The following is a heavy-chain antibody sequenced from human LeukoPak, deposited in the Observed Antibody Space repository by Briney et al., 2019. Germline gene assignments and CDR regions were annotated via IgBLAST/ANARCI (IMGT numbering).Heavy chain of an antibody. CDR2: ISGSGGST. Sequence: PGGSLRLSCAASGFTFSSYAMSWVRQAPGKGLEWVSVISGSGGSTYYADSVRGRFTISRDNSKNTLYLQMNSLRAEDTAVHYCAKDILTGYYAIFDYWGQGTLVTVSS. CDR1: GFTFSSYA. D-gene: IGHD3-9*01. J-gene: IGHJ4*02. V-gene: IGHV3-23*01. CDR3: AKDILTGYYAIFDY.